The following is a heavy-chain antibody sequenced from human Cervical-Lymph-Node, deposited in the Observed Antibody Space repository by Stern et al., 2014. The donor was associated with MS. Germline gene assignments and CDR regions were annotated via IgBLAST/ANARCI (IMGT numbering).Heavy chain of an antibody. D-gene: IGHD6-13*01. CDR2: LTPMFGTS. CDR3: ARDQGGIADS. V-gene: IGHV1-69*01. Sequence: VQLLQSGAEVKKPGSSVKVSCKASGGSFSMDTISWVRQAPGQGLEWMGGLTPMFGTSNYAQKFQGRVTTTADVSTITAYMELTSLRSEDTAVYFCARDQGGIADSWGQGTLVIVSS. CDR1: GGSFSMDT. J-gene: IGHJ4*02.